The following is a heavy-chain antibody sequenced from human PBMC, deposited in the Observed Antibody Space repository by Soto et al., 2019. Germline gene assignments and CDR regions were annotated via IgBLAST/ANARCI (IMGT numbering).Heavy chain of an antibody. Sequence: QLQLQESGPGLVKPSETLSLTCTVSGGSISSSSYYWGWIRQPPGKGLEWIGSIYYSGSTYYNPSLKSRVTLSVDTSKNQFSLKLSSVTAADTAVYHCARDLQYFDYWGQGTLVTVSS. J-gene: IGHJ4*02. V-gene: IGHV4-39*02. D-gene: IGHD1-1*01. CDR2: IYYSGST. CDR1: GGSISSSSYY. CDR3: ARDLQYFDY.